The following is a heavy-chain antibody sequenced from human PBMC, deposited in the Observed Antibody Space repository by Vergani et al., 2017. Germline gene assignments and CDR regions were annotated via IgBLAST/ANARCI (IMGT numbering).Heavy chain of an antibody. CDR2: IYYSGST. D-gene: IGHD2-2*01. CDR3: AARGGVPAPFDY. Sequence: QVQLQESGPGLVKPSETLSLTCTVSGGSISSYYWSWIRQPPGKGLEWIGYIYYSGSTNYNPSLKSRVTISVDTSKNQFSLELSSVTAADTAVYYCAARGGVPAPFDYWGQGTLVTVSS. CDR1: GGSISSYY. J-gene: IGHJ4*02. V-gene: IGHV4-59*08.